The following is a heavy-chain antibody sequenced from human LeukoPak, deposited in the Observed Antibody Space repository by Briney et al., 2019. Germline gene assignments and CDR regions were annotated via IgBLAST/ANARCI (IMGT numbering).Heavy chain of an antibody. CDR1: GFTFSDHY. D-gene: IGHD2-2*01. J-gene: IGHJ6*03. Sequence: GGSLRLSCAASGFTFSDHYMDWVRQAPGKGLEWVGRTRNKANSYTTEYAASVKGRFTISRDDSKNSLYLQMNSLRAEDTAVYYCARDVTVPAAPPAYYYYYMDVWGKGTTVTVSS. CDR3: ARDVTVPAAPPAYYYYYMDV. CDR2: TRNKANSYTT. V-gene: IGHV3-72*01.